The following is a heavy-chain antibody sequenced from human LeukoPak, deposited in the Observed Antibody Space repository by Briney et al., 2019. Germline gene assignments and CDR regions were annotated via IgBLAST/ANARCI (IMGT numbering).Heavy chain of an antibody. CDR3: ARRSAGKRPFDY. Sequence: PSETLSLTCTVSGASINSGSYYWTWIRQPAGKGLEWIGRIYTSGSTNYNPSLKSRVTISLDTSKNHFSLKLDSVTAADTAVYYCARRSAGKRPFDYWGQGTLVTVSS. CDR1: GASINSGSYY. V-gene: IGHV4-61*02. D-gene: IGHD1-1*01. J-gene: IGHJ4*02. CDR2: IYTSGST.